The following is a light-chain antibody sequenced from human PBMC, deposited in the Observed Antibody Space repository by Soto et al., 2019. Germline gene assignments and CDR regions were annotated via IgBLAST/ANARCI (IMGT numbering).Light chain of an antibody. Sequence: EIVLTRSPGALSLSPGERATLSCRASQSLRSCDLAWYHQIPGQAPRLLIYGASSRATGIPDRFSGSGSGTDFTLTISSLQSEDFAVYYCQQYSNWPLTFGGGTKVDIK. V-gene: IGKV3-20*01. CDR3: QQYSNWPLT. CDR2: GAS. J-gene: IGKJ4*01. CDR1: QSLRSCD.